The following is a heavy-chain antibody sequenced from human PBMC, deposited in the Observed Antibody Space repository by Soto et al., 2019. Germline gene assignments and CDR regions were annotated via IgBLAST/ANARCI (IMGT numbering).Heavy chain of an antibody. D-gene: IGHD3-3*01. CDR1: GFTFSGSA. CDR2: IRSKANSYAT. J-gene: IGHJ3*02. CDR3: TRHVDYDFWSGYPGRSAYDI. V-gene: IGHV3-73*01. Sequence: PGGSLRLSCAASGFTFSGSAMHWVRQASGKGLEWVGRIRSKANSYATAYAASVKGRFTISRDDSKNTAYLQMNSLKTEDTAVYYCTRHVDYDFWSGYPGRSAYDIWGQGTMVTVSS.